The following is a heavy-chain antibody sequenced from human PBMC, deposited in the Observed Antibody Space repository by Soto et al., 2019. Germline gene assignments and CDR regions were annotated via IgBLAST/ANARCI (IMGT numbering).Heavy chain of an antibody. J-gene: IGHJ3*02. D-gene: IGHD6-13*01. Sequence: GGSLRLSCAASGFTFSDYYMSWIRQALGKGLEWVSYISSSGSSIFYADSVKGRFTISRDNAKNSLYLQMNSLRAEDTAVYYCARDESSSSWYAFDIWGQGTMVTVSS. CDR2: ISSSGSSI. V-gene: IGHV3-11*01. CDR1: GFTFSDYY. CDR3: ARDESSSSWYAFDI.